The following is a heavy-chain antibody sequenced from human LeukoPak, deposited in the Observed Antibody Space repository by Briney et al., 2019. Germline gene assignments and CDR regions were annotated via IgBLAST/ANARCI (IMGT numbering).Heavy chain of an antibody. V-gene: IGHV1-18*01. CDR1: GYTFNTYG. J-gene: IGHJ5*02. Sequence: ASVKVSCKPSGYTFNTYGITWVRQAPGQGLEWMGWISPYNGNTNYAQKFQGRVTLTTDTSTSTAYMELRSLRSDDTAVYYCAKALVPATGRRAEVAEGFDPWGQGTLVTVSS. CDR3: AKALVPATGRRAEVAEGFDP. CDR2: ISPYNGNT. D-gene: IGHD2-2*01.